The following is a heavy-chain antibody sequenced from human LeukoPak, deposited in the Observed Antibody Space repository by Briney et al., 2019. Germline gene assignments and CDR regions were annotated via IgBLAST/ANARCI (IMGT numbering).Heavy chain of an antibody. CDR3: AKEIRYTGTTGLPDY. CDR2: ISWNSGSV. CDR1: GFTFDDYA. Sequence: PGRSLRLSCAASGFTFDDYAMHWVRQAPGKGLEWVSGISWNSGSVGYADSVKGRFTISRDNAKNSLHLQMNSLRAEDTALYYCAKEIRYTGTTGLPDYWGQGTLVTVSS. V-gene: IGHV3-9*01. J-gene: IGHJ4*02. D-gene: IGHD1-7*01.